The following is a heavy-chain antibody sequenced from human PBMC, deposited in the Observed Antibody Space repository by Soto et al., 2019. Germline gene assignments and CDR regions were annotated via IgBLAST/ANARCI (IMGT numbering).Heavy chain of an antibody. CDR2: ISYDGSNK. V-gene: IGHV3-30*18. Sequence: GGSLRLSCAASGFTFSSYGMHWVRQAPGKGLEWVAVISYDGSNKYYADSVKGRFTISRDNSKNTLHLQMNSLRAEDTAVYYCAKDGGLVHDAFDIWGQGTMVTVSS. J-gene: IGHJ3*02. CDR3: AKDGGLVHDAFDI. D-gene: IGHD6-19*01. CDR1: GFTFSSYG.